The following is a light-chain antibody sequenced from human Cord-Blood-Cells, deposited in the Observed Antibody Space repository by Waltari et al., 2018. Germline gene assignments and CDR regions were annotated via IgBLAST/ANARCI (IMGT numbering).Light chain of an antibody. Sequence: QSALTQPPSASGSPGQSVTISCTGTSSDVGGYNYVSWYQQHPGKAPKLMIYEVSKRPSGVPVRLSGSKAGDTASLTGSGLQAEDEADYYCSSYAGSNDWGVFGGGTKLTVL. CDR2: EVS. CDR3: SSYAGSNDWGV. V-gene: IGLV2-8*01. CDR1: SSDVGGYNY. J-gene: IGLJ2*01.